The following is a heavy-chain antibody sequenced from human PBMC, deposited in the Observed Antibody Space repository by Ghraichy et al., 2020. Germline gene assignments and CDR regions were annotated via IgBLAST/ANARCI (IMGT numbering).Heavy chain of an antibody. D-gene: IGHD6-19*01. CDR2: IIPIFGTA. CDR1: GGTFSSYA. Sequence: SVKVSCKASGGTFSSYAISWVRQAPGQGLEWMGGIIPIFGTANYAQKFQGRVTITADKSTSTAYMELSSLRSEDTAVYYCARGTGYSGYDLQIAVAGTSDAFDIWGQGTMVTVSS. V-gene: IGHV1-69*06. CDR3: ARGTGYSGYDLQIAVAGTSDAFDI. J-gene: IGHJ3*02.